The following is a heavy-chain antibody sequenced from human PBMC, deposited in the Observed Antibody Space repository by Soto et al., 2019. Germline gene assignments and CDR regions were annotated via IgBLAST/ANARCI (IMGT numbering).Heavy chain of an antibody. V-gene: IGHV3-23*01. J-gene: IGHJ4*02. CDR3: AKEQLGIQGGYFDY. CDR1: GFTFSSYA. D-gene: IGHD7-27*01. CDR2: ISGRGGST. Sequence: GGSLRLSCAASGFTFSSYAMSWVRQAPGKGLEWVSAISGRGGSTYCADSVKGRFTISRDNSKNTLYLQMNSLRAEDTAVYYCAKEQLGIQGGYFDYWGQGTLVTVSS.